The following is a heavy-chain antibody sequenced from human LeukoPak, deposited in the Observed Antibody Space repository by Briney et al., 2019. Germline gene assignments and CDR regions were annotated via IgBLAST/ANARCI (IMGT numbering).Heavy chain of an antibody. CDR2: ISSDSSTI. CDR1: GFTFSSYS. J-gene: IGHJ4*02. V-gene: IGHV3-48*04. D-gene: IGHD4-17*01. Sequence: GGSLRLSCAASGFTFSSYSMNWVRQAPGRGLEWVSYISSDSSTIYYADSVKGRFTISRDNAKNSLYLQMNSLRAEDTAVYFCARKTVTYDSWGQGTLVTVSS. CDR3: ARKTVTYDS.